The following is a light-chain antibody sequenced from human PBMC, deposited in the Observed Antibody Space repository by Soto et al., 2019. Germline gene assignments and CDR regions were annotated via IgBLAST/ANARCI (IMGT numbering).Light chain of an antibody. V-gene: IGKV1-39*01. J-gene: IGKJ1*01. CDR3: QQSSEATWT. CDR2: AAS. Sequence: DIQMTQSPSSLSASVGDRVTITCRASQSISSYLNWYQQKPGKAPKLLIYAASSLQSGVPSRFSGSGSGTDFTLTISSLQPEDFATYYCQQSSEATWTFGQATKVDI. CDR1: QSISSY.